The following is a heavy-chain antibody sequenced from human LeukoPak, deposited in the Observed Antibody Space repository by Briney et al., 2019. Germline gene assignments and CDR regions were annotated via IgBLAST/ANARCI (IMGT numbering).Heavy chain of an antibody. CDR3: ARGAAQKYYYYYYGMDV. J-gene: IGHJ6*02. D-gene: IGHD1-26*01. V-gene: IGHV4-31*03. Sequence: SETLSLTCTVSGGSISSGGYYWSWIRQHPGKGLEWIGYIYYSGSTYYNPSLKSRVTISVDTSKNQFSLKLSSVTAADTAVYYCARGAAQKYYYYYYGMDVWGQGTTVTVSS. CDR1: GGSISSGGYY. CDR2: IYYSGST.